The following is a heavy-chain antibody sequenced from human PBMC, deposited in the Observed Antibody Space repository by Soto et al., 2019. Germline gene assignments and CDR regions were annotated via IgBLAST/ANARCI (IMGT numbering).Heavy chain of an antibody. Sequence: GGSLRLSCAASGFTFSSYAMSWVRQAPGKGLEWVSAISGSGGSTYYADSVKGRFTISRDNSKNTLYLQMNSLRAEDTAVYYCAKDQGYDILTGYYNSVDYWGQGTLVTVSS. CDR3: AKDQGYDILTGYYNSVDY. D-gene: IGHD3-9*01. CDR2: ISGSGGST. V-gene: IGHV3-23*01. CDR1: GFTFSSYA. J-gene: IGHJ4*02.